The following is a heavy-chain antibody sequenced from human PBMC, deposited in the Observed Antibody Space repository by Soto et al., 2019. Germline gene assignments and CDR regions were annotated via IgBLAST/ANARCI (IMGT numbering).Heavy chain of an antibody. CDR3: ARVGDYYDIAKFDP. D-gene: IGHD3-9*01. CDR2: ISAYNGNT. J-gene: IGHJ5*02. V-gene: IGHV1-18*01. Sequence: ASVKVSCTASGYTFTSYGISWVRQAPGQGLEWMGWISAYNGNTNYAQKLQGRVTMTTDTSTSTAYMELRSLRSDDTAVYYCARVGDYYDIAKFDPWGQGTLVTVSS. CDR1: GYTFTSYG.